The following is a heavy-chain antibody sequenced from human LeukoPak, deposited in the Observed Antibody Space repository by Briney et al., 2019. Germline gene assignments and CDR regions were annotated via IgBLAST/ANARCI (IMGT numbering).Heavy chain of an antibody. CDR2: INQDGSDK. D-gene: IGHD3-9*01. CDR1: GFSLSNYW. Sequence: GGSLRLSCAASGFSLSNYWMSWVRQAPGKGLEWVANINQDGSDKYYVDSVMGRFTISKDNAKNSVYLQMNSLRAEDTAVYYCARDVERYFDWLFNFDYWGQGTLVTVSS. CDR3: ARDVERYFDWLFNFDY. V-gene: IGHV3-7*01. J-gene: IGHJ4*02.